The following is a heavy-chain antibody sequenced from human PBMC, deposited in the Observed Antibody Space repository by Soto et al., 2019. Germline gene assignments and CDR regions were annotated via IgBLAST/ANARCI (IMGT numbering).Heavy chain of an antibody. CDR1: GFTFSSYE. V-gene: IGHV3-48*03. Sequence: PGGSLRLSCAASGFTFSSYEMNWVGQAPGKGLEWVSYISRSGSTIYYADSVKGRFTISRDNAKNSLYLQMNSLRAEETAVYYCARGGGIHDPSVAEAGTPRYYFDYWGQGTMVTVYS. CDR3: ARGGGIHDPSVAEAGTPRYYFDY. CDR2: ISRSGSTI. J-gene: IGHJ4*02. D-gene: IGHD6-13*01.